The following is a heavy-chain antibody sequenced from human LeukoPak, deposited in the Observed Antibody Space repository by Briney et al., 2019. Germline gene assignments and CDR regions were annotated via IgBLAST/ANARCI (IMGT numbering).Heavy chain of an antibody. CDR2: IHYTGRT. J-gene: IGHJ5*02. CDR1: GGSITNY. CDR3: ARAWAPYRFNWFDP. D-gene: IGHD1-26*01. V-gene: IGHV4-59*01. Sequence: SETLSLTCTVSGGSITNYWSWIRQPPGKGLEWIGYIHYTGRTNYNPSLKSRVTISVDSSKNQFSLKLSSVTAADTAVYYCARAWAPYRFNWFDPWGQGTLVTVSS.